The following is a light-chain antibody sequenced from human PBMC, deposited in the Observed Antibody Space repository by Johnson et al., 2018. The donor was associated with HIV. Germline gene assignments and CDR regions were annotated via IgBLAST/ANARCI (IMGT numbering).Light chain of an antibody. CDR1: SSNIGNNY. CDR2: DNN. CDR3: GTWDSSLSAVP. Sequence: QSVLTQPPSVSAAPGQKVTISCSGSSSNIGNNYVSWYQQLPGTAPKLLIYDNNKRPSGIPDRFSGSKSGTSATLGITGLQTGDEADYYCGTWDSSLSAVPFGTGTKVTGL. J-gene: IGLJ1*01. V-gene: IGLV1-51*01.